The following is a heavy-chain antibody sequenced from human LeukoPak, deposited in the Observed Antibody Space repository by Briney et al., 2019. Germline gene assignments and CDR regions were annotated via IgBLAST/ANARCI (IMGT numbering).Heavy chain of an antibody. CDR1: GGSISSGSYY. V-gene: IGHV4-61*02. CDR3: ARVTNWNYLGDYFDY. Sequence: PSQTLSLTCTVSGGSISSGSYYWSWIRQPAGKGLEWIGRIYTSGSTNYNPSLKSRVTISVDTSKNQFSLKLSSVTAADTAVYYCARVTNWNYLGDYFDYWGQGTLVTVSS. J-gene: IGHJ4*02. CDR2: IYTSGST. D-gene: IGHD1-7*01.